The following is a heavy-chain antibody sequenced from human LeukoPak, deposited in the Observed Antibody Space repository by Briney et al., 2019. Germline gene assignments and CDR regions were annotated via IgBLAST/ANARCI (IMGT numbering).Heavy chain of an antibody. Sequence: GGSLRLSCAASGFTFSSYGMHRVRQAPGKGLEWVAFIRYDGSNKYYADSVKGRFTISRDNSKNTLYLQMNSLRAEDTAVYYCAKGSPGQRVPGVYWGQGTLVTVSS. V-gene: IGHV3-30*02. J-gene: IGHJ4*02. D-gene: IGHD3-10*01. CDR3: AKGSPGQRVPGVY. CDR1: GFTFSSYG. CDR2: IRYDGSNK.